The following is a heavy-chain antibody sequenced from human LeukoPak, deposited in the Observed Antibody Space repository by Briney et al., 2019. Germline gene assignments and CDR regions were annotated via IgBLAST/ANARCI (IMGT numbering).Heavy chain of an antibody. D-gene: IGHD5-24*01. Sequence: GGSLRLSCAASGFILSSHGMNWVRQAPGKGLEWVSGISPGGDITYYADSVKGRFTTSRDNSKNTLYLQMNSLRAEDTAVYYCAKSGYNRFDYWGQGTLVTVSS. J-gene: IGHJ4*02. V-gene: IGHV3-23*01. CDR1: GFILSSHG. CDR3: AKSGYNRFDY. CDR2: ISPGGDIT.